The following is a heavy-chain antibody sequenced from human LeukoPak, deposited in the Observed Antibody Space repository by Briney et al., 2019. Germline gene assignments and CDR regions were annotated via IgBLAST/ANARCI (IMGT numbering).Heavy chain of an antibody. CDR1: GGSISSSSYY. Sequence: SETLSLTCTASGGSISSSSYYWVWLRQPPGKGLEWIGSIYYSGSTYYNPSLKSRVTISVDTSKNQFSLKLSSVTAADTAVYYCARGVAARPFYYYYYMDVWGKGTTVTVSS. V-gene: IGHV4-39*07. D-gene: IGHD6-6*01. CDR2: IYYSGST. J-gene: IGHJ6*03. CDR3: ARGVAARPFYYYYYMDV.